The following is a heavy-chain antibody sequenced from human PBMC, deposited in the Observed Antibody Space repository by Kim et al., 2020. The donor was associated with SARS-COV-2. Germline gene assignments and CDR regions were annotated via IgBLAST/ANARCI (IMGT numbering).Heavy chain of an antibody. Sequence: GGSLRLSCTASGFTFGDYAMSWFRQAPGKGLEWVGFIRSKAYGGTTEYAASVKGRFTISRDDSKSIAYLQMNSLKTEDTAVYYCTRAPDYYDSSGFPLPAFDPWGQGTLVTVSS. V-gene: IGHV3-49*03. CDR1: GFTFGDYA. J-gene: IGHJ5*02. D-gene: IGHD3-22*01. CDR3: TRAPDYYDSSGFPLPAFDP. CDR2: IRSKAYGGTT.